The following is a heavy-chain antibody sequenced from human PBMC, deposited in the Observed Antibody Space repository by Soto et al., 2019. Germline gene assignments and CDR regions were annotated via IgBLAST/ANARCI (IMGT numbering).Heavy chain of an antibody. J-gene: IGHJ4*02. CDR3: AKDLRPDGVWDFDY. D-gene: IGHD4-17*01. CDR2: INSGGRT. CDR1: GSTFSSFT. V-gene: IGHV3-23*01. Sequence: EVQLLESGGGLVQPGGSLRLPFAASGSTFSSFTMNWFRRVPGKGLEWVSGINSGGRTYYADSVKGRFTISRDDSKNTLYLQIISLRAEDTAVYYCAKDLRPDGVWDFDYWGQGTLVTVSS.